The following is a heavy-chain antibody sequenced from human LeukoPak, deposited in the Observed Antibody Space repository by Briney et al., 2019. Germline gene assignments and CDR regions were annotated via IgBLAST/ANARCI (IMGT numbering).Heavy chain of an antibody. Sequence: GGSLRLSCAASGFTVSSNYMSWVRQAPGKGLEWVSVIYSGGSTYYADSVKGRFTISRDNSKNTLYLQMNSLRAEDTAVYYCAKANGYSSGWYGGCFDYWGQGTLVTVSS. CDR3: AKANGYSSGWYGGCFDY. J-gene: IGHJ4*02. D-gene: IGHD6-19*01. CDR2: IYSGGST. V-gene: IGHV3-53*01. CDR1: GFTVSSNY.